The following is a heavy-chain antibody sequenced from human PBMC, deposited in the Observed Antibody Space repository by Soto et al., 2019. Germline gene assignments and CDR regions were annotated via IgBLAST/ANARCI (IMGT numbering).Heavy chain of an antibody. Sequence: ASETLSLTCTVSGGSISSGGYYWSWIRQHPGKGLEWIGYIYYSGSTYYNPSLKSRVTISVDTSKNQFSLKLSSVTAADTAVYYCARGISSSSPHFDYWGQGTLVTVSS. V-gene: IGHV4-31*03. J-gene: IGHJ4*02. CDR2: IYYSGST. CDR3: ARGISSSSPHFDY. CDR1: GGSISSGGYY. D-gene: IGHD6-6*01.